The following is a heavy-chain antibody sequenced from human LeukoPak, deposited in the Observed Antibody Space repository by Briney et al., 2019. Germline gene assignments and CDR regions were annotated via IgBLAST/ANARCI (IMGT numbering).Heavy chain of an antibody. CDR3: AAGYSSSWYFGSFDY. V-gene: IGHV4-39*01. D-gene: IGHD6-13*01. CDR2: IYYSGST. CDR1: GGSISSSSYY. J-gene: IGHJ4*02. Sequence: SETLSLTCTVSGGSISSSSYYWGWIRQPPGKGLEWIGSIYYSGSTYYNPSLKSRVTISVDTSKNQFSLKLSSVTAADTAVYYCAAGYSSSWYFGSFDYWGQGTLVTVSS.